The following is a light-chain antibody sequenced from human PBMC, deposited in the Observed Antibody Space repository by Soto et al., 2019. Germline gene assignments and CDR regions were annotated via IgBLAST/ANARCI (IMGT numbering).Light chain of an antibody. Sequence: QSVLTQPPSASGSPGQSVTISCTGASSDVGGYNYVSWCQQHPGKAPKLMIYEVTKRPSGVPDRFSGSKSGNTASLTVSGLQAEDEADYYCSSYTSTSTLHYVFGTGTKVTVL. V-gene: IGLV2-8*01. CDR2: EVT. CDR3: SSYTSTSTLHYV. CDR1: SSDVGGYNY. J-gene: IGLJ1*01.